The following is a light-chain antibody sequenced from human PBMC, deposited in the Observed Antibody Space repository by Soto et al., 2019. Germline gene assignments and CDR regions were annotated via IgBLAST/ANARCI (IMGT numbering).Light chain of an antibody. CDR2: HAS. CDR3: QHYSSYSEA. V-gene: IGKV1-5*01. Sequence: DIQMTQSPSTLPASVVDRVTITCRASQSSSNWLAWYPQKPGTARKLLVYHASTLERGDPSRFSGSGSGSEFTLTISSLQPDDFATYYCQHYSSYSEAFGQGTKVELK. J-gene: IGKJ1*01. CDR1: QSSSNW.